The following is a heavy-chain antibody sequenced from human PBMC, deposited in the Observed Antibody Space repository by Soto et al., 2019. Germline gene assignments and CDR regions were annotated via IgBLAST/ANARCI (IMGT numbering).Heavy chain of an antibody. CDR2: TLPIFGTA. V-gene: IGHV1-69*01. CDR1: GGTFSSYA. D-gene: IGHD2-2*02. J-gene: IGHJ4*02. CDR3: ASTDTGREYGV. Sequence: QVQLVHSGAEVKKPGSPVKDSCKASGGTFSSYAISWVRQAPGQGLEWMGGTLPIFGTANYAEKFQGRVTITGGECTSTAYMELSSLRSEDTAAYYCASTDTGREYGVWGQGTLVTVSS.